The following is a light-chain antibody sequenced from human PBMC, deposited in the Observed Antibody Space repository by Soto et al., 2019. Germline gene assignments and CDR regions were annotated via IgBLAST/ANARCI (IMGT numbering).Light chain of an antibody. V-gene: IGLV1-51*02. J-gene: IGLJ1*01. CDR1: SSNIGDNY. Sequence: QSVLTQPPSVSAAPGQKVTISCSGSSSNIGDNYVSWYQHLPGTAPKLLIYETNKRPSGIPDRFSGSKSGTSATLGITGLQTGDEADYYCGTWDLSLGADVFGTGTKXTV. CDR2: ETN. CDR3: GTWDLSLGADV.